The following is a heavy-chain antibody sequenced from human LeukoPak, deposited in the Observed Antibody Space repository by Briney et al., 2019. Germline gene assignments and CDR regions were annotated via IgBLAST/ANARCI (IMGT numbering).Heavy chain of an antibody. CDR1: GGTFSSYA. V-gene: IGHV1-69*13. CDR2: IIPIFGTA. Sequence: ASVKVSCKASGGTFSSYAISWVRQAPGQGLEWMGGIIPIFGTANYAQKFQGRVTITADESTSTAYMELSSLRSGDTAVYYCARLGGPRYYYGMDVWGQGTTVTVSS. D-gene: IGHD1-26*01. CDR3: ARLGGPRYYYGMDV. J-gene: IGHJ6*02.